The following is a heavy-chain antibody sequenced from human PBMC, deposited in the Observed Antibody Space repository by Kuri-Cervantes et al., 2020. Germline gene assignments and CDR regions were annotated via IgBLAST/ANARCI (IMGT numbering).Heavy chain of an antibody. J-gene: IGHJ4*02. CDR2: IDHRGST. CDR3: ARDPYHSGYDYPVDN. D-gene: IGHD5-12*01. CDR1: GGSFSSHH. Sequence: SETLSLTCAVYGGSFSSHHWNWIRQPPGKGLEWIGEIDHRGSTNYNPSLKSRVTISVDTSKNQFSLNLSSVTAADTAVYYCARDPYHSGYDYPVDNWGQGTLVTDSS. V-gene: IGHV4-34*01.